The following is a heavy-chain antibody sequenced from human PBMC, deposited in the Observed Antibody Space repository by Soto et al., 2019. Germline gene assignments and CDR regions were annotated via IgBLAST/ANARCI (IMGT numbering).Heavy chain of an antibody. CDR1: GYTFTSYY. J-gene: IGHJ6*02. CDR3: ARMVGPGIAAAEIIYGVDV. CDR2: INPSGGST. D-gene: IGHD6-13*01. V-gene: IGHV1-46*01. Sequence: ASVKVSCKASGYTFTSYYMHWVRQAPGQGLEWMGIINPSGGSTSYAQKFQGRVTMTRDTSTSTVYMELSSLRSEDTAVYYCARMVGPGIAAAEIIYGVDVWGQGTTVTVSS.